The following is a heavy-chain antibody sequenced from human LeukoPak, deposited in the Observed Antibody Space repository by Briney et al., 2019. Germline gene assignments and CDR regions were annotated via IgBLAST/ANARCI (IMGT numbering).Heavy chain of an antibody. CDR2: ISAYNGNT. Sequence: VASVTVSCKASGYTFSSFGISWVRQAPGQGLEWLGWISAYNGNTKYVQKLQGRVSMTTDTSTSTAYMELRSLRSDDTAVYYCARDQVDSSSFDYWGQGTLVTVSS. V-gene: IGHV1-18*01. CDR3: ARDQVDSSSFDY. J-gene: IGHJ4*02. CDR1: GYTFSSFG. D-gene: IGHD6-6*01.